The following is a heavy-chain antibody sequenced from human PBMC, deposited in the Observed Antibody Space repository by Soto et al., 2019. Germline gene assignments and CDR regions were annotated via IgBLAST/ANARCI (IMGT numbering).Heavy chain of an antibody. CDR3: ARVDTATVDY. CDR2: IYYSGST. V-gene: IGHV4-31*03. J-gene: IGHJ4*02. Sequence: SENLSLTCTVPGGPIGSGGYYRSWIRLHPGKCLEWIGNIYYSGSTFYSPSLKSRVTISVDTSKNQFSLKLSSVTAADTAVYYCARVDTATVDYWGQGALVTV. CDR1: GGPIGSGGYY. D-gene: IGHD5-18*01.